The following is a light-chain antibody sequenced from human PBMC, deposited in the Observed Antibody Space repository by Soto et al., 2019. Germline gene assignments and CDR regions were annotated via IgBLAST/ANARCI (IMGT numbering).Light chain of an antibody. Sequence: DIVMIQSPLSLPVTPGEPASISCRSSQSLLHSNGYTYLDWYLQKPGQSPQLLIYLRSNRASGVPDRFSGSGSRTDFTLKISRVEAEDFGVYYCMQGLQTPYTFGQGTKLEIK. CDR3: MQGLQTPYT. J-gene: IGKJ2*01. V-gene: IGKV2-28*01. CDR1: QSLLHSNGYTY. CDR2: LRS.